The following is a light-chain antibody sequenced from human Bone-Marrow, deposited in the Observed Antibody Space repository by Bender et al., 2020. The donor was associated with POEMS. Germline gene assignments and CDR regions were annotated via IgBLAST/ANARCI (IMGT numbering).Light chain of an antibody. Sequence: GQTVRITCQGDSLRNYYASWYQRKPGQAPVLLIYGKNNRPSGIPDRFSGSSSGNTASLTITGALAEDEADYYCQSRDSGGDYVVFGGGTKMTVL. CDR1: SLRNYY. V-gene: IGLV3-19*01. CDR3: QSRDSGGDYVV. CDR2: GKN. J-gene: IGLJ2*01.